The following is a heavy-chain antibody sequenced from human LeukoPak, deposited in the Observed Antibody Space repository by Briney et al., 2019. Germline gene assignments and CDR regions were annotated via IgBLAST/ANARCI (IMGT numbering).Heavy chain of an antibody. V-gene: IGHV4-34*01. D-gene: IGHD1-26*01. CDR1: GASFSADC. CDR3: ARTQWVTGRLEEY. CDR2: INHGGIT. Sequence: PSETLSLTCTVYGASFSADCWSWIRQPPGKGLEWIGEINHGGITNYNPSLKSRVTISLDTSKNQFSLRLNSVVAADTAVYYCARTQWVTGRLEEYWGQGTLVTVSS. J-gene: IGHJ4*02.